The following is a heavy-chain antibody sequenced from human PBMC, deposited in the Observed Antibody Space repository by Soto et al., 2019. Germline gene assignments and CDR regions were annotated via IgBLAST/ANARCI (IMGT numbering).Heavy chain of an antibody. CDR3: ARDQRGCSSTSCYFSYYYYGMDV. Sequence: PSETLSLTCTVSGGSISSYYWSWIRQPPGKGLEWIGYIYYSGSTNYNPSLKSRVTISVDTSKNQFSLKLSSVTAADTAVYYCARDQRGCSSTSCYFSYYYYGMDVCGQGTTVTVSS. CDR2: IYYSGST. J-gene: IGHJ6*02. V-gene: IGHV4-59*01. D-gene: IGHD2-2*01. CDR1: GGSISSYY.